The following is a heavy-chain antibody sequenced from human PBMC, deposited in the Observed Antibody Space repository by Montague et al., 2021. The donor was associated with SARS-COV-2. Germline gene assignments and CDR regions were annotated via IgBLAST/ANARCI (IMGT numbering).Heavy chain of an antibody. D-gene: IGHD3-16*01. CDR1: GASISSGSYF. J-gene: IGHJ5*01. V-gene: IGHV4-39*01. CDR3: ARRGVLDFYESAGYKYVWWFDS. CDR2: MSHGGTS. Sequence: SETLSLTCTVSGASISSGSYFWAWIRQPPGKGLEWIGGMSHGGTSYYNLSLNTRATISVDTSRNQFSLRLTSVTAADTASYFCARRGVLDFYESAGYKYVWWFDSWGQGILVTVPS.